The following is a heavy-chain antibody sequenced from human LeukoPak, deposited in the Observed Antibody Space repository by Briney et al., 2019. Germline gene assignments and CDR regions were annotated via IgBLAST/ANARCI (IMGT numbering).Heavy chain of an antibody. V-gene: IGHV4-4*07. J-gene: IGHJ4*02. CDR3: ARDQGVRPLYYFDY. D-gene: IGHD3-10*01. CDR1: GGSISGYY. CDR2: IFYSPSPNGGT. Sequence: SETLSLTCTVSGGSISGYYWSWIRQPAGKGLERIGRIFYSPSPNGGTNYNPSLRSRVTMSLDTSKNQFSLKLSSVTAADTAVYFCARDQGVRPLYYFDYWGQGALVTVSS.